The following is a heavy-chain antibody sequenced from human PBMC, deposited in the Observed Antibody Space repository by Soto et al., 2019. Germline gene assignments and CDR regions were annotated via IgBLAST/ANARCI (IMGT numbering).Heavy chain of an antibody. CDR2: MNPNSGNT. J-gene: IGHJ6*02. D-gene: IGHD2-21*02. V-gene: IGHV1-8*01. CDR3: ARRGSSSVVTAITWAYDYYGMDV. Sequence: ASVKVSFKATGYTFTSYDINWVRQATGQGLEWMGWMNPNSGNTGYAQKFQGRVTMTRNTSISTAYMELSSLRSEDTAVYYCARRGSSSVVTAITWAYDYYGMDVWGQGTTVTVSS. CDR1: GYTFTSYD.